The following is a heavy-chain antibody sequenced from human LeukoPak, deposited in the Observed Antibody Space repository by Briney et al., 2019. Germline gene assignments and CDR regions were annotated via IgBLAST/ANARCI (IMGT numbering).Heavy chain of an antibody. CDR1: GFTFSSYS. CDR3: AKGDCSGGSCYYYYYMDV. Sequence: GGSLRLSCAASGFTFSSYSMNWVRQAPGKGLEWVSAISGSGGSTYYADSVKGRFTISRDNSKNTLYLQMNSLRAEDTAVYYCAKGDCSGGSCYYYYYMDVWGKGTTVTVSS. CDR2: ISGSGGST. J-gene: IGHJ6*03. V-gene: IGHV3-23*01. D-gene: IGHD2-15*01.